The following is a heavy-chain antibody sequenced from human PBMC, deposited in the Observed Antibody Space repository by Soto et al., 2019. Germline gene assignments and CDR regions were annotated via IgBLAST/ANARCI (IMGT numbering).Heavy chain of an antibody. Sequence: GXSLRLSCGVTVFTFSNSCISWFRQTPGKGLEWVANINQDGSEKYYVDSVKGRFTISRDNAKNSLYLQMNSLRVEDTAVYYCARELIVGPAEYFQHWGQGTLVTVSS. D-gene: IGHD1-26*01. CDR1: VFTFSNSC. CDR3: ARELIVGPAEYFQH. J-gene: IGHJ1*01. CDR2: INQDGSEK. V-gene: IGHV3-7*01.